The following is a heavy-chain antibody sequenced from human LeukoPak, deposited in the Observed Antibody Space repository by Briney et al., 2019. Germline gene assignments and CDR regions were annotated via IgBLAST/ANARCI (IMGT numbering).Heavy chain of an antibody. Sequence: KPSETLSLTCTVSGGSISSSSYYWGWIRQPPWKGLEWIGSIYYSGSTYYNPSLKSRVTISVDTSKNQFSLKLSSVTAADTAVYYCARHVWVVADQDFDYWGQGTLVTVSS. J-gene: IGHJ4*02. V-gene: IGHV4-39*01. CDR2: IYYSGST. D-gene: IGHD2-15*01. CDR3: ARHVWVVADQDFDY. CDR1: GGSISSSSYY.